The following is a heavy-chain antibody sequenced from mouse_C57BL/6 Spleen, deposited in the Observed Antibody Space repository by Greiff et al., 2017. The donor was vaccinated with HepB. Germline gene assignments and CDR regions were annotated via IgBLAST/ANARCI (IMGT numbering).Heavy chain of an antibody. D-gene: IGHD2-5*01. J-gene: IGHJ1*03. CDR1: GYTFTDYY. Sequence: VQLQQSGPELVKPGASVKISCKASGYTFTDYYMNWVKQSHGKSLEWIGDINPNNGGTSYNQKFKGKATLTVDKSSSTAYMELRSLTSEDSAVYYCASESYSNPYFDVWGTGTTVTVSS. CDR3: ASESYSNPYFDV. V-gene: IGHV1-26*01. CDR2: INPNNGGT.